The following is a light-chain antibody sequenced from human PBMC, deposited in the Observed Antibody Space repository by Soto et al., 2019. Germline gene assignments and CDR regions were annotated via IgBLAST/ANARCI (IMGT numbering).Light chain of an antibody. CDR2: DTS. CDR1: TGAVTSGHS. CDR3: SLFYGAPRV. J-gene: IGLJ3*02. Sequence: QAVVTQEPSLTVSPGETVTLTCGSSTGAVTSGHSPYWIQQKPGQAPRTLIYDTSNKHSWTPARFSGSILVGKAALTLSGAQPEDEADYYCSLFYGAPRVFGGGTKLTVL. V-gene: IGLV7-46*01.